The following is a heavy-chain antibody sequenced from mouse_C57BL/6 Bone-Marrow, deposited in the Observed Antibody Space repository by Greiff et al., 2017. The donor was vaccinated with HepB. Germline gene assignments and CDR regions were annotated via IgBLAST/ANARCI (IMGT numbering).Heavy chain of an antibody. CDR1: GYTFTSYG. Sequence: QVQLQQSGAELARPGASVKLSCKASGYTFTSYGISWVKQRTGQGLEWIGELYPRSGNTYYNEKFKGKATLTADKSSSTAYMELRSLTSEDSAVYFCARSRMITTVVAPYFDYWGQGTTLTVSS. CDR3: ARSRMITTVVAPYFDY. J-gene: IGHJ2*01. D-gene: IGHD1-1*01. V-gene: IGHV1-81*01. CDR2: LYPRSGNT.